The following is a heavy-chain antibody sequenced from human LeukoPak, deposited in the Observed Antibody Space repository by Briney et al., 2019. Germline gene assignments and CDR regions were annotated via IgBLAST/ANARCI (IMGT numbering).Heavy chain of an antibody. Sequence: ASVKVSCKASGYTFTSYGIIWARQAPGQGLEWMGWISAYNGNTNYAQKLQGRITMTTDTSTSTAYMELRSLRSDDTAVYYCARPIVGAAYDAFDIWGQGTMVTVSS. CDR2: ISAYNGNT. CDR3: ARPIVGAAYDAFDI. V-gene: IGHV1-18*01. D-gene: IGHD1-26*01. J-gene: IGHJ3*02. CDR1: GYTFTSYG.